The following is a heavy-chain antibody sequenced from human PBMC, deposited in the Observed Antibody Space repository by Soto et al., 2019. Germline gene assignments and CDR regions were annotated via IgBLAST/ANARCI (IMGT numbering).Heavy chain of an antibody. CDR2: ISGSGGST. CDR3: ARGQYEYGEQQMGY. Sequence: PGGSLRLSCAASGFTFSRYALSWVRQAPGKGLEWVSAISGSGGSTYYYADSVKGRFTISRDNSKNTLYLQMNSLRAEGTAVYYCARGQYEYGEQQMGYWGQGTLVTVSS. D-gene: IGHD4-17*01. V-gene: IGHV3-23*01. CDR1: GFTFSRYA. J-gene: IGHJ4*02.